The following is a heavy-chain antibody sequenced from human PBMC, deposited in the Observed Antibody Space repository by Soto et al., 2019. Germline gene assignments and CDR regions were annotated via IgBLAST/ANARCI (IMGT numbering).Heavy chain of an antibody. CDR2: ITSSSGYI. Sequence: EVQLVESGGGLVKPGGSLRLSCAASGFLFNTYSMNWVRQAPGKGLEWVSSITSSSGYIYYADSVKGRFTISRDNAKNSLYLQMNSLRAEDTAVYYCARDFWDTHDWFDPWGQGTLVTVSS. CDR1: GFLFNTYS. CDR3: ARDFWDTHDWFDP. V-gene: IGHV3-21*01. J-gene: IGHJ5*02. D-gene: IGHD3-3*01.